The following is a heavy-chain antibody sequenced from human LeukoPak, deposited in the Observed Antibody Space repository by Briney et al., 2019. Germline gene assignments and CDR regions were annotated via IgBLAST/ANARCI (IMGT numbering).Heavy chain of an antibody. CDR2: ISTDGRNT. CDR3: LKGSQGPIWQQLVPDH. J-gene: IGHJ4*02. CDR1: GFALSTYA. Sequence: GGSLRLSCLATGFALSTYAMHWVRQAPGKGLEHFSTISTDGRNTYYADSVKGRFTISRDTSKNTLYLQMSRLRGDDTAVYYCLKGSQGPIWQQLVPDHWGQGTQVTVSS. D-gene: IGHD6-13*01. V-gene: IGHV3-64D*06.